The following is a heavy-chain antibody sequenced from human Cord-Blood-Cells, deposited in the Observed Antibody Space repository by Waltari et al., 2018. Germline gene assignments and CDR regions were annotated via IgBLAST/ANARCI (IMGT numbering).Heavy chain of an antibody. CDR3: ARGESRGGYHYMDV. CDR2: INHSGST. V-gene: IGHV4-34*01. D-gene: IGHD2-15*01. Sequence: QVQLQQWGAGLLKPSETLSLTCAVYGGSFSGYYWSWIRQPPGKGLEWIGEINHSGSTNYNPSLKSRVTISVDTSKNQFSLKLSSVTAADTAVYYCARGESRGGYHYMDVWGKGTTVTVSS. CDR1: GGSFSGYY. J-gene: IGHJ6*03.